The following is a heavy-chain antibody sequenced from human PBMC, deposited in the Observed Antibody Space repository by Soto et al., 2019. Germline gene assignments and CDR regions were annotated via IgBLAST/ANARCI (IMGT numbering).Heavy chain of an antibody. Sequence: PSETLSLTCAVSGGSISSGDYSWNWIRQPPGKGLEWIGYIYYGGSTYYNPFLQSRVTMSVDRSRNQFSLKLNSVTAADTAVYYCARVRREYDNSGPVDYWGQGTLVTVSS. CDR2: IYYGGST. V-gene: IGHV4-30-2*01. J-gene: IGHJ4*02. D-gene: IGHD3-22*01. CDR1: GGSISSGDYS. CDR3: ARVRREYDNSGPVDY.